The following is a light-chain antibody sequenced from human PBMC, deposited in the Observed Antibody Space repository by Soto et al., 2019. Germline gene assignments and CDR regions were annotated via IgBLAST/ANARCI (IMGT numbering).Light chain of an antibody. CDR3: QHYNDWPPTWT. Sequence: EIVMTQSPATLSVSPGERATLSCRASQSVSSKLAWYQQKPGQAPRVLIYGASTRATGIPDRFSGSGSGTEFALTISSLQSEDFAVYYCQHYNDWPPTWTFSQGTRVEIK. CDR2: GAS. CDR1: QSVSSK. V-gene: IGKV3-15*01. J-gene: IGKJ1*01.